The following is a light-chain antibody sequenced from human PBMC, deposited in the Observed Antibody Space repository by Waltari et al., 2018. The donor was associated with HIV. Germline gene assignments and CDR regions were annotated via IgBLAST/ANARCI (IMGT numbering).Light chain of an antibody. V-gene: IGLV2-8*01. CDR3: NSYAGSSKSYV. J-gene: IGLJ1*01. CDR2: DVT. CDR1: TSDIGGYNY. Sequence: QSALTQPPSASGSPGQSVTISCTGTTSDIGGYNYVSWYQQHPGEAPRLIINDVTKRPSGVPDRFAGSKSGNTASLTVSGLQAEDEAEYYCNSYAGSSKSYVFGTGTKVTVL.